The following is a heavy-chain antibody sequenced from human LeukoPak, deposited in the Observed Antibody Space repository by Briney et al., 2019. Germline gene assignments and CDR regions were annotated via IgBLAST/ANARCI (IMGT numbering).Heavy chain of an antibody. CDR1: GFTFSSYG. Sequence: GGSLRLSCAASGFTFSSYGMHWVRQAPGKGLEWVAFIRYDGSNKYYADSVKGRFTISRDNSKNTLYLQMNSLRAEDTAVYYCAKVLALGYRSGWYLDGAFDIWGQGTMVTVSS. D-gene: IGHD6-19*01. V-gene: IGHV3-30*02. CDR3: AKVLALGYRSGWYLDGAFDI. J-gene: IGHJ3*02. CDR2: IRYDGSNK.